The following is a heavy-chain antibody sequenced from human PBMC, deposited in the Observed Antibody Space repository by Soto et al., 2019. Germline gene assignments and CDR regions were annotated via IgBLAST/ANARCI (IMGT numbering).Heavy chain of an antibody. CDR3: ARSKDVLMVYGTTNNWYDP. CDR2: INTNSGGT. J-gene: IGHJ5*02. D-gene: IGHD2-8*01. Sequence: ASVKVSCKASGYTFTGYYMHWVRQAPGRGLECMGWINTNSGGTNYAQKFQGWVTMTRDTSISTAYMELSRLRSDDTAVYYCARSKDVLMVYGTTNNWYDPWGQGSQVTVSS. CDR1: GYTFTGYY. V-gene: IGHV1-2*04.